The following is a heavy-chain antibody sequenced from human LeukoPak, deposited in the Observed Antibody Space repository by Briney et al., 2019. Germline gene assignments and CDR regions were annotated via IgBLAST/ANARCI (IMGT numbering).Heavy chain of an antibody. D-gene: IGHD2-2*01. CDR2: IRYDGSNK. V-gene: IGHV3-30*02. CDR3: AKELGSTSGPDY. CDR1: GFTFSAYG. Sequence: GGSLRLSCAASGFTFSAYGMHWVRQAPGKGLEWVAFIRYDGSNKYYADSVKGRFTISRDNSKNTLYLQMNSLRGEDTAVHYCAKELGSTSGPDYWGQGTLVTVSS. J-gene: IGHJ4*02.